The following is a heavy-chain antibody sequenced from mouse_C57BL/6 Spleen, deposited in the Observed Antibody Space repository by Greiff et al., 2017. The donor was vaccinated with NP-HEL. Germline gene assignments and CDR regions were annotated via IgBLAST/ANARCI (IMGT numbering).Heavy chain of an antibody. CDR1: GYTFTDYY. V-gene: IGHV1-34*01. J-gene: IGHJ2*01. CDR2: IYPNNGGN. CDR3: ARSNWGFDY. Sequence: VQLQQSGPVLVKPGASVKMSCKASGYTFTDYYMHWVKQSHGKSLEWIGYIYPNNGGNGYNQKFKGKATVTVDKSSSTAYMDLLSLTSDDSAVYYCARSNWGFDYWGQGTTLTVSS. D-gene: IGHD4-1*01.